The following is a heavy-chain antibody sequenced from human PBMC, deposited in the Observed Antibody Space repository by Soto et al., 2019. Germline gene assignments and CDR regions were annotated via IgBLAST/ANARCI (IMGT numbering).Heavy chain of an antibody. CDR1: GYTFTSYD. J-gene: IGHJ6*03. D-gene: IGHD2-2*01. Sequence: ASVKVSCKASGYTFTSYDINWVRQATGQGLEWMGWMNPNSGNTGYAQKFQGRVTMTRNTSISTAYMELSSLRSEDTAVYYCARAFPPQNCSSTSCYLDPDYYYYMDVWGKGTTVTVSS. CDR3: ARAFPPQNCSSTSCYLDPDYYYYMDV. CDR2: MNPNSGNT. V-gene: IGHV1-8*01.